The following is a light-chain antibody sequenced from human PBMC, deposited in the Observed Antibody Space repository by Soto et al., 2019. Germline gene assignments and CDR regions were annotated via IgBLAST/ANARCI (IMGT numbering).Light chain of an antibody. CDR2: GNS. CDR3: QSYDXSLSGWV. CDR1: XXNXGTGYD. Sequence: QSVLTQPPSVSGAPGQRVTIXXXXXXXNXGTGYDVHWYQQLPGTAPKLLIYGNSNRPSGVPDRFSGSKSGTSASLAITGLQAEDEADYYCQSYDXSLSGWVFGGGTKLTVL. V-gene: IGLV1-40*01. J-gene: IGLJ3*02.